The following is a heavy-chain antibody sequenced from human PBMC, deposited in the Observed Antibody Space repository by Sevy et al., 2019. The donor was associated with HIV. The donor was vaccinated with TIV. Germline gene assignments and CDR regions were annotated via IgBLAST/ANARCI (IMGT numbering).Heavy chain of an antibody. V-gene: IGHV2-5*01. CDR1: GFSLVTSGVG. Sequence: SGPTLVKPTQTLTLTCTFSGFSLVTSGVGVGWIRQPPGKALEWLAVIDWNDDKRYSPSLRSRVTITKDISKNQVVLTMTNMDHVDTGIYYCAHQLTSYCGRGTCYSGYYPYYYGMDVWGQGTTVTVSS. D-gene: IGHD2-15*01. CDR3: AHQLTSYCGRGTCYSGYYPYYYGMDV. CDR2: IDWNDDK. J-gene: IGHJ6*02.